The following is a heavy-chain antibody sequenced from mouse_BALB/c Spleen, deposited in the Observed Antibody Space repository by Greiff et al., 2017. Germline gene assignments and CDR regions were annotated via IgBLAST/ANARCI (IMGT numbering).Heavy chain of an antibody. CDR2: IWAGGST. CDR1: GFSLTSYC. Sequence: QVQLKESGPGLVAPSQSLSITCTVSGFSLTSYCVHWVRQPPGKGLEWLGVIWAGGSTNYNSALMSRLSISKDNSKSQVFLKMNSLQTDDTAMYYCATYYGNPMDYWGQGTSVTVSS. CDR3: ATYYGNPMDY. V-gene: IGHV2-9*02. D-gene: IGHD2-10*01. J-gene: IGHJ4*01.